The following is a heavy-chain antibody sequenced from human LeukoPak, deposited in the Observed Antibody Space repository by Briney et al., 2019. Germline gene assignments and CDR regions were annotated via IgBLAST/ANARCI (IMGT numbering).Heavy chain of an antibody. V-gene: IGHV4-4*02. Sequence: SETLSLTCAVSGGSISSSNWWSWVRQPPGKGLEWIGEIYHSGSTNYNPSLKSRVTISVDKSKNQFSLKQSSVTAADTAVYYCARVLGTPRGGDYFDYWGQGTLVTVSS. CDR1: GGSISSSNW. J-gene: IGHJ4*02. CDR3: ARVLGTPRGGDYFDY. CDR2: IYHSGST. D-gene: IGHD3-10*01.